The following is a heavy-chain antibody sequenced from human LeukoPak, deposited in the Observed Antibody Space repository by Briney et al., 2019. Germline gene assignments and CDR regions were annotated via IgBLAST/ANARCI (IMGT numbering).Heavy chain of an antibody. V-gene: IGHV4-39*07. D-gene: IGHD3-16*01. Sequence: PSETLSLTCTVSGGSIGSSSYYWGWIRQPPGKGLEWIGSIYYSGSTNYNPSLKSRVTISVDTSKNQFSLKLSSVTAADTAVYYCASYDYVWGSYHDAFDIWGQGTMVTVSS. CDR1: GGSIGSSSYY. J-gene: IGHJ3*02. CDR3: ASYDYVWGSYHDAFDI. CDR2: IYYSGST.